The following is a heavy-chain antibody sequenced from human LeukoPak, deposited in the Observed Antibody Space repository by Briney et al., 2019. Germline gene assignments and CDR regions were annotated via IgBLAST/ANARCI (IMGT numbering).Heavy chain of an antibody. CDR2: MNPNSGNT. J-gene: IGHJ4*02. V-gene: IGHV1-8*01. CDR1: GYTFTSYD. Sequence: ASVKVSCKASGYTFTSYDINWVRQATGQGLEWMGWMNPNSGNTGYAQKFQGRVTMTRNTSISTAYMELSSLRSEDTAVYYCASSFTIFGVVAPRYWGQGTLVTVSS. D-gene: IGHD3-3*01. CDR3: ASSFTIFGVVAPRY.